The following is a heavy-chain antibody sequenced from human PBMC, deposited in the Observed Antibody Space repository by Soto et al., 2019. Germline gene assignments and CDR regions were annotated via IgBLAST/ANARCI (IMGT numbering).Heavy chain of an antibody. CDR1: GFTFSSYA. CDR2: ISYDGSNK. D-gene: IGHD1-26*01. J-gene: IGHJ4*02. Sequence: TGGSLRLSCAASGFTFSSYAMHWVRQAPGKGLEWVAVISYDGSNKYYADSVKGRFTISRDNSKNTLYLQMNSLRAEDTAVYYCARDLAKGGGSAGFDYWGQGTLVTVSS. V-gene: IGHV3-30-3*01. CDR3: ARDLAKGGGSAGFDY.